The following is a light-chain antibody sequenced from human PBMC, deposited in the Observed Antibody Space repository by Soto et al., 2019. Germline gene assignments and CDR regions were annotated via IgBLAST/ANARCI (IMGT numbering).Light chain of an antibody. Sequence: QSALTQPPSASGSPGQSVTISCTGTSGDRDNYNYVSWYLQHPCKAPKLLIFEVTKRPSGVPDRFSGSKSGDTAFLTVSGLQADDEADYYCSSYVGSNNFVFGTGTKVTVL. V-gene: IGLV2-8*01. J-gene: IGLJ1*01. CDR3: SSYVGSNNFV. CDR1: SGDRDNYNY. CDR2: EVT.